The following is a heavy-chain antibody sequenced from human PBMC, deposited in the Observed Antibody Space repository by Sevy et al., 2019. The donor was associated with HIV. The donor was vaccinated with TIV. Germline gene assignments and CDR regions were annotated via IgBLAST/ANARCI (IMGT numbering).Heavy chain of an antibody. CDR1: GGSISSSSYY. CDR2: IYYSGST. Sequence: SETLSLTCTVSGGSISSSSYYWGWIRQPPGKGLEWIGSIYYSGSTYYNPSLKSRVTTSVDTSKNQFSLKLSCVTAAETAVYYSTRQKNGYSSSWYGGYYFDYWGQGTLVTVSS. CDR3: TRQKNGYSSSWYGGYYFDY. V-gene: IGHV4-39*01. J-gene: IGHJ4*02. D-gene: IGHD6-13*01.